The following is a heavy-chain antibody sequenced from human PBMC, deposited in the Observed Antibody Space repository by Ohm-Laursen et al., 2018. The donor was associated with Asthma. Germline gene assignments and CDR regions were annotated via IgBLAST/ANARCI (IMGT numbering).Heavy chain of an antibody. V-gene: IGHV4-59*01. CDR2: IYYSGST. Sequence: TLSLTWTVSGGSISSYYWSWIRQPPGKGLEWIGYIYYSGSTNYNPSLKSRVTISVDTSKNQFSLKLSSVTAADTAVYYCARSWFGELSHFDYWGQGTLVTVSS. CDR1: GGSISSYY. CDR3: ARSWFGELSHFDY. J-gene: IGHJ4*02. D-gene: IGHD3-10*01.